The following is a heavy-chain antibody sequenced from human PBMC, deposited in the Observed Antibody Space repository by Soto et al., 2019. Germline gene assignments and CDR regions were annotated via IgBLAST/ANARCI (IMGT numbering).Heavy chain of an antibody. CDR2: IKSKTDGGTT. V-gene: IGHV3-15*07. J-gene: IGHJ6*02. CDR1: GFTFSNAW. Sequence: GGSLRLSCAASGFTFSNAWMNWVRQAPGKGLEWVGRIKSKTDGGTTDYAAPVKGRFTISRDDSKNTLYLQMNSLKTEDTAVYYCTTGWRVGDSSGYYYSDYYYGMDVWGQGTTVTVSS. CDR3: TTGWRVGDSSGYYYSDYYYGMDV. D-gene: IGHD3-22*01.